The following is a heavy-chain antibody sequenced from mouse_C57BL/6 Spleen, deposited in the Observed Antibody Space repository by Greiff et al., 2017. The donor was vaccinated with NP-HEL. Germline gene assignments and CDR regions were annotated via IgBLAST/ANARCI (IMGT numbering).Heavy chain of an antibody. J-gene: IGHJ3*01. CDR1: GFTFSSYG. Sequence: DVMLVESGGDLVKPGGSLKLSCAASGFTFSSYGMSWVRQTPDKRLEWVATISSGGSYTYYPDSVKGRFTISRDNAKNTLYLQMSSLKSEDTAMYYCARLPAGFAYWGQGTLVTVSA. CDR2: ISSGGSYT. CDR3: ARLPAGFAY. V-gene: IGHV5-6*02.